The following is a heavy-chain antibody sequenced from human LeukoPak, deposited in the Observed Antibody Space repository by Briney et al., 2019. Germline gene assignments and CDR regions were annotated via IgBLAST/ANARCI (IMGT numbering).Heavy chain of an antibody. Sequence: GGSLRLSCAASGFTFGSYGMHWVRQAPGKGLEWVTFIRHDGSNKYYADSVKGRFTISRDNSKNTLYLQMNTLRAEDTAVYYCARAGQWFGELSDYFDYWGQGTLVTVSS. CDR3: ARAGQWFGELSDYFDY. J-gene: IGHJ4*02. CDR1: GFTFGSYG. D-gene: IGHD3-10*01. V-gene: IGHV3-30*02. CDR2: IRHDGSNK.